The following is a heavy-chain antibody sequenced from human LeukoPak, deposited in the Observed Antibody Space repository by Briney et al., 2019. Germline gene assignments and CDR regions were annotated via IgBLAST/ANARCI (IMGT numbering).Heavy chain of an antibody. CDR1: GYTFTGYY. CDR3: AREKSEIYYYYYMDV. D-gene: IGHD5-24*01. CDR2: INPNSGGT. V-gene: IGHV1-2*02. J-gene: IGHJ6*03. Sequence: ASVKVSCKASGYTFTGYYMHWVRQAPGQGLEWMGWINPNSGGTNYAQKFQGRVTMTGDTSISTAYMELSRLRSDDTAVYYCAREKSEIYYYYYMDVWGKGTTVTVSS.